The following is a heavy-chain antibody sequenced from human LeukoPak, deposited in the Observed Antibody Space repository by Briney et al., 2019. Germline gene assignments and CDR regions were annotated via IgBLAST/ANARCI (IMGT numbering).Heavy chain of an antibody. V-gene: IGHV3-21*01. J-gene: IGHJ4*02. CDR1: GFTFSSYT. CDR2: ISGSGSYI. D-gene: IGHD3-22*01. CDR3: ARDLKYYDSSGYHTD. Sequence: TGGSLRLSCAASGFTFSSYTMNWVRQAPGKGLEWVSSISGSGSYIYYADSVKGRFTISRDNAKSSLYLQMNSLRAEDTAVYYCARDLKYYDSSGYHTDWGQGTLVTVFS.